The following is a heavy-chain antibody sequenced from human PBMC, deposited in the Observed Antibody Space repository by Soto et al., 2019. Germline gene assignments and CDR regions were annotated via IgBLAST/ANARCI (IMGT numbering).Heavy chain of an antibody. CDR3: AKAGRKWLVTSDFNY. Sequence: VQLVEFGGGVVQPGRSLRLSCAASGFTFSDYAMHWVRQAPGKGLEWVAVVSHDGRNTDYADSVKGRFTISRDSSRNTVSLEMTSRRAEDTAVYYCAKAGRKWLVTSDFNYWGQGALVTVSS. CDR2: VSHDGRNT. V-gene: IGHV3-30*18. J-gene: IGHJ4*02. D-gene: IGHD6-19*01. CDR1: GFTFSDYA.